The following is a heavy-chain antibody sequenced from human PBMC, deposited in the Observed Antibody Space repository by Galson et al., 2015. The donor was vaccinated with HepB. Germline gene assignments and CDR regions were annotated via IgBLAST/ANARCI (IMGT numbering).Heavy chain of an antibody. D-gene: IGHD2/OR15-2a*01. CDR2: VHPNSGVT. Sequence: SVKVSCKASGYSFTDHYIHWVRQAPGQGLEWMGWVHPNSGVTNSAQKFDGRVTMTRDTSISTAYMELSRLRSDDTAVYYCAILDFLPPIDPWGQGTLVTVSS. CDR3: AILDFLPPIDP. J-gene: IGHJ5*02. V-gene: IGHV1-2*02. CDR1: GYSFTDHY.